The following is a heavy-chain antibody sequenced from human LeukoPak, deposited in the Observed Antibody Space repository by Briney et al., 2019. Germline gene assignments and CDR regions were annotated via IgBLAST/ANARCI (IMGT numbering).Heavy chain of an antibody. CDR2: INPSGGST. Sequence: ASVKVSCKASGYTFTSYYMHWVRQAPGQGLEWMGIINPSGGSTSYAQKLRGRVTMTTDTSTSTAYMELRSLRSDDTAVYYCARTDVYYYDSSDYYPYFDYWGQGTLVTVSS. D-gene: IGHD3-22*01. CDR3: ARTDVYYYDSSDYYPYFDY. CDR1: GYTFTSYY. J-gene: IGHJ4*02. V-gene: IGHV1-46*01.